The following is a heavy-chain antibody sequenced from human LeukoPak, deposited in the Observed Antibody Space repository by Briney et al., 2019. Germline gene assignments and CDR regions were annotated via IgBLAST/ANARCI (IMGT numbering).Heavy chain of an antibody. CDR3: ARVWKFYWYFDL. D-gene: IGHD1-1*01. CDR2: IYTSGST. J-gene: IGHJ2*01. Sequence: SETLSLTCTVSGVSISSYYWSWIRQPAGKGLEWIWRIYTSGSTNYNPSLKSRVTMSVDTSKNQFSLKLSSVTAADTAVYYCARVWKFYWYFDLWGRGTLVTVSS. CDR1: GVSISSYY. V-gene: IGHV4-4*07.